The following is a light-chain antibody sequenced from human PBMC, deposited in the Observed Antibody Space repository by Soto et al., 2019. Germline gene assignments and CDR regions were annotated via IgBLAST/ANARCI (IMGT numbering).Light chain of an antibody. CDR1: QSVSSSY. J-gene: IGKJ2*01. Sequence: EIVLTQSPGTLSLSPGERATLSCRASQSVSSSYLAWYQQKPGQAPRVLIHGASSRATGIPDRFSGSGSGTDFTLTISRLEPEDFAVYFCQPYSNPPPNAFGQGTKVEIK. CDR3: QPYSNPPPNA. V-gene: IGKV3-20*01. CDR2: GAS.